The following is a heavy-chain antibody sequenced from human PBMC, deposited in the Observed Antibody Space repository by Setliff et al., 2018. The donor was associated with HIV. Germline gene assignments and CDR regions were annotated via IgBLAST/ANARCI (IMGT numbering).Heavy chain of an antibody. CDR2: ISGSGGTT. CDR3: EKNPTDYGGNWFDP. J-gene: IGHJ5*02. D-gene: IGHD4-17*01. Sequence: PGGSLRLSCAASGFTFSSYAMSWVRQAPGKGLEWVSAISGSGGTTYYADSVKGRFTISRDNSKNTLYLQMNSLRAENTAVYYCEKNPTDYGGNWFDPWGQGTRVTSPQ. V-gene: IGHV3-23*01. CDR1: GFTFSSYA.